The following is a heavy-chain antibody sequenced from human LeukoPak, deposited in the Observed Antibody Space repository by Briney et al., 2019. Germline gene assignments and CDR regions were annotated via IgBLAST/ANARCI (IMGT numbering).Heavy chain of an antibody. CDR3: ARGIAVAGRGGFDY. V-gene: IGHV1-2*02. D-gene: IGHD6-19*01. J-gene: IGHJ4*02. CDR2: INPNNGGT. Sequence: ASVKVCCKASGYTFTGFYMHWVRQAPGQGLELMGWINPNNGGTDYAQKFQDRVTMTRATSISTAYMELSSMSSDDKAVYYCARGIAVAGRGGFDYWGQGTLVTVSS. CDR1: GYTFTGFY.